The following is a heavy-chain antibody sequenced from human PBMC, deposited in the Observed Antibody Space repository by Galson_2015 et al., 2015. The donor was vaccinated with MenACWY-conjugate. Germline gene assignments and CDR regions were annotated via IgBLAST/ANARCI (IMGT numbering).Heavy chain of an antibody. CDR2: KFYSGNS. Sequence: TLSLTCTVSGGSISSHYCTWIRQPPGKGLEWIGYKFYSGNSNYNPSLRSRVTISVDTSQNQCSLRLTSVTAADTAMYYCARSLYSGSTYSSLWGQGTLVTVSS. V-gene: IGHV4-59*11. D-gene: IGHD5-12*01. CDR3: ARSLYSGSTYSSL. CDR1: GGSISSHY. J-gene: IGHJ4*02.